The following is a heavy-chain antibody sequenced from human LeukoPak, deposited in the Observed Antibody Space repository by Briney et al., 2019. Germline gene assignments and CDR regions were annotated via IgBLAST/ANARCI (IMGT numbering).Heavy chain of an antibody. D-gene: IGHD6-13*01. CDR2: INTNTGNP. Sequence: ASVKVSCKASGYTFTSYAMTWVRQATGQGLEWKGWINTNTGNPTYAQGFTGRFVFSLDTSVSTAYLQISSLKAEDTAVYHCAREPTIAAAVPNFDYWGQGTLVTVSS. CDR1: GYTFTSYA. J-gene: IGHJ4*02. V-gene: IGHV7-4-1*02. CDR3: AREPTIAAAVPNFDY.